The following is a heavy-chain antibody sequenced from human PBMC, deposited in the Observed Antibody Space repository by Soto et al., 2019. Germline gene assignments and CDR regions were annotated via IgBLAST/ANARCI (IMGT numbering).Heavy chain of an antibody. CDR1: GGSFSGYY. V-gene: IGHV4-34*01. Sequence: PSETLSVTCAVYGGSFSGYYWSWIRQPPGKGLEWIGEINHSGSTNYNPSLKSRVTISVDTSKNQFSLKLSSVTAADTAVYYCAREWYWRLLDYWGQGTLVTVSS. CDR2: INHSGST. J-gene: IGHJ4*02. CDR3: AREWYWRLLDY. D-gene: IGHD2-15*01.